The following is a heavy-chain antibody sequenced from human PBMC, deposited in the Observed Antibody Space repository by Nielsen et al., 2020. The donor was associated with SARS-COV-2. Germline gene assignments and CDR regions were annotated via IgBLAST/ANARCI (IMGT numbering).Heavy chain of an antibody. V-gene: IGHV3-23*01. D-gene: IGHD2-2*01. Sequence: GESLKISCAASGFTFSSYAMSWVRQAPGKGLEWVSSISGSGVSTYYADSVKGRFTISRDNSKNTLYLQMNSLRAEDTAVYYCVGRMPRSYFDYWGQGTLVTVSS. CDR1: GFTFSSYA. CDR2: ISGSGVST. J-gene: IGHJ4*02. CDR3: VGRMPRSYFDY.